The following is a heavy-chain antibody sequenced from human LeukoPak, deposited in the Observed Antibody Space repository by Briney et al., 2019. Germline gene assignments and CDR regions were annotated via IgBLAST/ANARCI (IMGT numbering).Heavy chain of an antibody. CDR2: IYTSGST. Sequence: LETLSLTCTVSGGSISSYFCSWIRQPAGKGLEWIGRIYTSGSTNYNPSLKSRVTMSVDTSKNQFSLKLSSVTAADTAVYYCARDYRTGEIDYWGQGTLVTVSS. J-gene: IGHJ4*02. CDR3: ARDYRTGEIDY. CDR1: GGSISSYF. V-gene: IGHV4-4*07. D-gene: IGHD7-27*01.